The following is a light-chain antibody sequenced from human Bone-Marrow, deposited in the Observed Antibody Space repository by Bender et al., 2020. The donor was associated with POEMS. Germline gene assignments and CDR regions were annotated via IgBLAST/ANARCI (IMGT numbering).Light chain of an antibody. Sequence: QSALTQPASVSGSPGQSITISCTGTGSDVGGYNLVSWYQQHPNKAPKLIIYEVNKRPSGVSDRFSASKSGNTASLTVSGLQAEDEADYYCYSFAGSDTFAVFGGGTKLTVL. CDR1: GSDVGGYNL. CDR3: YSFAGSDTFAV. CDR2: EVN. V-gene: IGLV2-23*02. J-gene: IGLJ2*01.